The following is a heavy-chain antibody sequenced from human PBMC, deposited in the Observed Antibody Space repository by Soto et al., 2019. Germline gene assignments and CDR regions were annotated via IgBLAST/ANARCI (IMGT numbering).Heavy chain of an antibody. CDR1: GYSFSFYG. D-gene: IGHD2-21*02. Sequence: ASVKVSCKASGYSFSFYGINWVRQAPGQGLEWMGIINPSGGSTSYAQKFQGRVTMTRDTSTSTVYMELSSLRSEDTAVYYCARDAHIVVVTAIRALGYWGQGTLVTVSS. CDR3: ARDAHIVVVTAIRALGY. CDR2: INPSGGST. V-gene: IGHV1-46*01. J-gene: IGHJ4*02.